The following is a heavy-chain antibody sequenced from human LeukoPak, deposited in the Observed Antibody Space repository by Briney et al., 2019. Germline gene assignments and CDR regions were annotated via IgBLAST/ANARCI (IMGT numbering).Heavy chain of an antibody. J-gene: IGHJ4*02. Sequence: GGSLRLSCAVSGSTGNTNYMIWVRQAPGKGLEWVSAISGSGGSTYYADSVKGRFTISRDNSKNTLYLQMNSLRAEDTAVYYCAKDHYYDSSGLDYWGQGTLVTVSS. D-gene: IGHD3-22*01. CDR3: AKDHYYDSSGLDY. CDR2: ISGSGGST. CDR1: GSTGNTNY. V-gene: IGHV3-23*01.